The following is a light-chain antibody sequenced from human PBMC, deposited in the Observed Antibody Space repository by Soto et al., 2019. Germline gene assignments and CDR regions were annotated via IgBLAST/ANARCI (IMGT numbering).Light chain of an antibody. CDR2: GVG. Sequence: QSALTQPASVSGSPGQSITISCTGTGSDVGGDNYVSWYQQHPGQAPKLMIYGVGNRPSGVPDRFSGSKSGNTASLTISGLQTEDEADYYCQSFKSIITWVFGGGTKLTVL. J-gene: IGLJ3*02. CDR1: GSDVGGDNY. CDR3: QSFKSIITWV. V-gene: IGLV2-14*01.